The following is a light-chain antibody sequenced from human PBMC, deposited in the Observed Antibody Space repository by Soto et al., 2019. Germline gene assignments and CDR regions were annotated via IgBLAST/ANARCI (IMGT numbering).Light chain of an antibody. CDR1: QDISNY. V-gene: IGKV1-33*01. CDR2: DAS. CDR3: QQYHNLPLN. Sequence: DIQSTQSPSSVASSLVVIVASTCQASQDISNYLNWYQQKPGKAPKLLIYDASNLETGVPSRFSGSGSGIDFTLTISSLQPEDIATYYCQQYHNLPLNFGGGTKVDIK. J-gene: IGKJ4*01.